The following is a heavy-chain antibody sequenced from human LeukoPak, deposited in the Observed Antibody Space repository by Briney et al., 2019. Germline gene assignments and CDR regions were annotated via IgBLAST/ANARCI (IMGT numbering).Heavy chain of an antibody. D-gene: IGHD6-13*01. Sequence: ETLSLTCSLSGGSITNYYWSWIRQPPGKGLEWVSGINWNGGSTGYADSVKGRFTISRDNAKNSLYLQMNSLRAEDTALYYCARGKEQLVFDYWGQGTLVTVSS. CDR2: INWNGGST. CDR3: ARGKEQLVFDY. V-gene: IGHV3-20*04. J-gene: IGHJ4*02. CDR1: GGSITNYY.